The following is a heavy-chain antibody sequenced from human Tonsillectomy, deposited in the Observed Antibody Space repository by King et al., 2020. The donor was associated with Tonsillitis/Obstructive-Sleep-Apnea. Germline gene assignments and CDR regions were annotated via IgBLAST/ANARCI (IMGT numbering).Heavy chain of an antibody. CDR2: IRDSGYYT. Sequence: VQLVESGGGLVQPGGSLRLSCAASAFTFNDYAMTWVRQAPGKGLEWVSCIRDSGYYTYYADSVKGRFTISRDNDKNTLSLQMNSLRAEDTAVYYCARVVYETNSHKFDYWGQGTLVTVSS. J-gene: IGHJ4*02. D-gene: IGHD2-8*02. CDR3: ARVVYETNSHKFDY. CDR1: AFTFNDYA. V-gene: IGHV3-23*04.